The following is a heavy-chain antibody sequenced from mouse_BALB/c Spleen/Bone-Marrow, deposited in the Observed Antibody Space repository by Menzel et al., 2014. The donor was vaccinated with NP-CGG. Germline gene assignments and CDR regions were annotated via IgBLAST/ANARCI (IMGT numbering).Heavy chain of an antibody. J-gene: IGHJ4*01. CDR2: IDPANGNT. CDR1: GFNIKDTY. CDR3: ARWEYYAMDY. D-gene: IGHD4-1*01. Sequence: EVQLQQSGAELVKPGASVKLSCTASGFNIKDTYMHWVKQRPGQGLEWIGRIDPANGNTKYDPKLQGKATITADTSSNTAYLQPSSLTSEDTAVYYCARWEYYAMDYWGQGTSVTVSS. V-gene: IGHV14-3*02.